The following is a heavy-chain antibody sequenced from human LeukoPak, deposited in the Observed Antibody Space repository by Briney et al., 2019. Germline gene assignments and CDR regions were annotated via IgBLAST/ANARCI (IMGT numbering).Heavy chain of an antibody. J-gene: IGHJ4*02. CDR1: GFTVSSNY. CDR2: IYSGGST. CDR3: AREKRGYSSGLDY. V-gene: IGHV3-66*01. D-gene: IGHD6-19*01. Sequence: PGGSLRLSCAASGFTVSSNYMSWVRQAPGKGLGWVSVIYSGGSTYYADSVKGRFTISRDNSKNTLYLQMNSLRAEDTAVYYCAREKRGYSSGLDYWGQGTLVTVSS.